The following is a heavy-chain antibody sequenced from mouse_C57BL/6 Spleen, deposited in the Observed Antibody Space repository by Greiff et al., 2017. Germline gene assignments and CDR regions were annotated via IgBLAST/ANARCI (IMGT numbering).Heavy chain of an antibody. CDR2: ISSGSSTI. CDR3: ARKETGTWYFDV. V-gene: IGHV5-17*01. Sequence: EVKVVESGGGLVKPGGSLKLSCAASGFTFSDYGMHWVRQAPEKGLEWVAYISSGSSTIYYADTVKGRFTISRDNAKNTLFLQMTSLRSEDTAMYYCARKETGTWYFDVWGTGTTVTVSS. D-gene: IGHD4-1*01. J-gene: IGHJ1*03. CDR1: GFTFSDYG.